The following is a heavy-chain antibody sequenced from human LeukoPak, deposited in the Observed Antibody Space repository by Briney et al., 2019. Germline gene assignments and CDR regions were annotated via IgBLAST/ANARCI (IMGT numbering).Heavy chain of an antibody. D-gene: IGHD6-19*01. Sequence: GGSLRLSCAASGFTFNIYPMHWVRQAPGEGPEWVAVTLYDGSSTDYADSVRGRFTMSRDNAKNTLYLQMNSLRPEDTGIYYCARGNVAVARNLIDFWGQGTLVTVSS. CDR1: GFTFNIYP. CDR3: ARGNVAVARNLIDF. CDR2: TLYDGSST. J-gene: IGHJ4*02. V-gene: IGHV3-30*04.